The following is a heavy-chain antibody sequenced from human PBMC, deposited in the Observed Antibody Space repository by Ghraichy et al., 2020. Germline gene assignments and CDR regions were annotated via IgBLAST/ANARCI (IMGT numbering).Heavy chain of an antibody. V-gene: IGHV3-30*18. CDR1: GFTFTTYG. CDR2: ISNDGSNT. J-gene: IGHJ6*02. CDR3: AKNYGDYARYYNGMDV. D-gene: IGHD4-17*01. Sequence: GGSLRLSCAASGFTFTTYGIHWVRQAPGKGPEWVAVISNDGSNTYYAESVKGRFTISRDNSKNTVYLQMNSLRVEDTAVYYCAKNYGDYARYYNGMDVWGQGTTFTVSS.